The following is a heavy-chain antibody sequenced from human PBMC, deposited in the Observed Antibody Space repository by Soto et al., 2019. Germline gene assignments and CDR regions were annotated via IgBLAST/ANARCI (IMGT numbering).Heavy chain of an antibody. J-gene: IGHJ4*02. D-gene: IGHD3-22*01. CDR1: GFALSAYY. V-gene: IGHV3-11*01. Sequence: QVHLMESGGGLVKPGGSLRLSCAASGFALSAYYMSWIRQAPWKRLEWLSYIRESGTTIYYADSVNGRFTISRDNAKNSLYLQINSLRVEDTAGYYCTRSDYDTSGYTDYWGQRTLVTVS. CDR2: IRESGTTI. CDR3: TRSDYDTSGYTDY.